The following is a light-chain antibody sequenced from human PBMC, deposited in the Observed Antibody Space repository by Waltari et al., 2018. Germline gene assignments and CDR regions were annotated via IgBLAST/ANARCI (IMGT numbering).Light chain of an antibody. CDR1: SGHSSYG. CDR3: QTWGTGIQV. Sequence: QLVLTQSPSAYASLGASVKLPCTLSSGHSSYGIAWHQQQPEKGPRYLMKLNSDGSHSKGDGIPDRFSGSSSGAEHYLTIASLQSEDEADYYCQTWGTGIQVFGGGTKLTVL. J-gene: IGLJ2*01. V-gene: IGLV4-69*01. CDR2: LNSDGSH.